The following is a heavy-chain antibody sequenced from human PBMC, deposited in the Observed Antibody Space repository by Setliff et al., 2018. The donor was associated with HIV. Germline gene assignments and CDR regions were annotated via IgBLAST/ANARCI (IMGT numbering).Heavy chain of an antibody. CDR1: VGSIRSYY. D-gene: IGHD3-3*01. J-gene: IGHJ4*02. V-gene: IGHV4-59*08. CDR2: VFYNGDT. Sequence: SETLSLTCTVSVGSIRSYYWSWIRQSPGKGLEWIGYVFYNGDTAYNPSLKSRLIISVDTSKSQFSLKLTSVTAADTAVYYCARQMTIPGVAVTPVDYWGQGALVTVSS. CDR3: ARQMTIPGVAVTPVDY.